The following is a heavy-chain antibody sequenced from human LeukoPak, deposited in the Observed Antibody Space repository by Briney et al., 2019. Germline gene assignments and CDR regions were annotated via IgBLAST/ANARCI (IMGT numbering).Heavy chain of an antibody. V-gene: IGHV4-59*08. J-gene: IGHJ4*02. Sequence: PSETLSLTCTVSGGSISSYYWSWIRQPPGKGLEWIGYIYYSGSTNYNPSLKSRVTMSVDTSKNQFSLKLSSVTAADTAVYYCARMPYGSGREYFDYWGQGTLVTVSS. CDR3: ARMPYGSGREYFDY. D-gene: IGHD3-10*01. CDR1: GGSISSYY. CDR2: IYYSGST.